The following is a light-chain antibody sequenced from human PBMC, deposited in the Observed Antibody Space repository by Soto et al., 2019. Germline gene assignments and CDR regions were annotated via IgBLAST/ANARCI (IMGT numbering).Light chain of an antibody. CDR3: HQYNNWPWT. J-gene: IGKJ1*01. CDR1: QRVSSH. Sequence: ETVMTQSPVTLSVSPGYTATLSCRASQRVSSHLAWYQQKPVQAPRLLIYAASTRATGIPVRFSGSGSETEFTLTIRSLQSEDFEIYYCHQYNNWPWTFGQGTKVDIK. CDR2: AAS. V-gene: IGKV3-15*01.